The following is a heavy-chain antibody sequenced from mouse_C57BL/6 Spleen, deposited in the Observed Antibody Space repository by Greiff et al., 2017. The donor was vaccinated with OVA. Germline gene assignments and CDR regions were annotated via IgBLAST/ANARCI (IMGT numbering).Heavy chain of an antibody. V-gene: IGHV1-59*01. CDR2: IDPSDSYT. CDR3: ARGVITRNYFDY. Sequence: QVQLQQPGAELVRPGTSVKLSCKASGYTFTSYWMHWVKQRPGQGLEWIGVIDPSDSYTNYNQKFKGKATLTVDTSSSTAYMQLSSLTSEDSAVYYCARGVITRNYFDYWGQGTTLTVSS. J-gene: IGHJ2*01. D-gene: IGHD1-1*01. CDR1: GYTFTSYW.